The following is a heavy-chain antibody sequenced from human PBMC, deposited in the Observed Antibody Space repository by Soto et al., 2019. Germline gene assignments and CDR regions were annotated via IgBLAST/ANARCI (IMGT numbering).Heavy chain of an antibody. CDR2: INAGNGNT. CDR1: GFSFTSYA. Sequence: ASVKVACKASGFSFTSYAMHWVRQAPGEGLEWMGWINAGNGNTKYSQKFQGRVTITADESTSTAYMELSSLRSEDTAVYYCAREGLVLVPTTVNSDYYYYAMDVWGQGTTVTVSS. D-gene: IGHD2-2*01. V-gene: IGHV1-3*01. J-gene: IGHJ6*02. CDR3: AREGLVLVPTTVNSDYYYYAMDV.